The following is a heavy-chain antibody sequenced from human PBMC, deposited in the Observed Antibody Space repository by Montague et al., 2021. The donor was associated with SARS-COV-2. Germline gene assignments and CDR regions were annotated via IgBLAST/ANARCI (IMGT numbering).Heavy chain of an antibody. CDR1: GGSFSTYS. Sequence: ETLSLTCAVHGGSFSTYSWNWIRQPRGKGLEWIGEIHHGGSTNXNPSLKSRVTISADTSKNQFSLKLTSVAAADTAVYYCARLGDGVVPSPILGVGPYYSYYYMDVWGKGTTVTVSS. CDR3: ARLGDGVVPSPILGVGPYYSYYYMDV. CDR2: IHHGGST. J-gene: IGHJ6*03. D-gene: IGHD3-10*01. V-gene: IGHV4-34*01.